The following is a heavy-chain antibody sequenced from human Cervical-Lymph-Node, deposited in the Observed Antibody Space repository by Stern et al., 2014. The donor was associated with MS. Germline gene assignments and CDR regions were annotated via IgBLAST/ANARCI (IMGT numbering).Heavy chain of an antibody. CDR2: VKSDGSST. CDR3: ARRRNNHYYYYGLDV. J-gene: IGHJ6*02. Sequence: EVQLVESGGGLVHPGGSLRLSWAASGFTFSSYWMYWVRQAPGKGLVWVSRVKSDGSSTIYADSVKGRFTISRDNARDTLYLQMDSLTVEDTAVYYCARRRNNHYYYYGLDVWGQGTTVTVSS. D-gene: IGHD2/OR15-2a*01. V-gene: IGHV3-74*02. CDR1: GFTFSSYW.